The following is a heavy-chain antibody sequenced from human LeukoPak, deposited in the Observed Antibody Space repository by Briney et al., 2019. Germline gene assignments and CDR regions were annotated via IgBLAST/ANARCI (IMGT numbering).Heavy chain of an antibody. V-gene: IGHV3-74*01. D-gene: IGHD2-15*01. CDR1: GFSFSGHW. Sequence: GGSLRLSCTASGFSFSGHWMHWARHLPGKGLVWVSRINPTGSTTSYADSVRGRFTISRDNSKNTLYLQMNNLRTEDTAVYYCAKGGEICSGGSCSPGYWGQGTLVTVSS. J-gene: IGHJ4*02. CDR3: AKGGEICSGGSCSPGY. CDR2: INPTGSTT.